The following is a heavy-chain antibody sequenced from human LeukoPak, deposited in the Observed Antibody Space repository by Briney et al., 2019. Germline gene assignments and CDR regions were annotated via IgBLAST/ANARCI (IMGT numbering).Heavy chain of an antibody. CDR3: ARLDGVPSGTIDY. V-gene: IGHV4-59*08. CDR2: IYYSGST. CDR1: GGSISSYY. Sequence: SETLSLTCTVSGGSISSYYWSWIRLPPGKGLEWIGYIYYSGSTNYNPSLKSRVTISVDTSKNQFSLKLSSVTAADTAVYYCARLDGVPSGTIDYWGQGTLVTVSS. J-gene: IGHJ4*02. D-gene: IGHD3-10*01.